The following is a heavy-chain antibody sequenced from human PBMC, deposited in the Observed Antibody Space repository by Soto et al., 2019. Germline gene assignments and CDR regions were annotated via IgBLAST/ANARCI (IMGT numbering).Heavy chain of an antibody. CDR3: VRHPRPPVVADTVFFDP. Sequence: SETLSLTCSVSGGSISSNDYYWGWIRQPPGKGLEWIGSIYYRGNTFDNPSLKSRVTISVDTSKSQFSLKMSSVTAADTAVYYCVRHPRPPVVADTVFFDPWGQGTLVSVS. CDR1: GGSISSNDYY. D-gene: IGHD6-19*01. CDR2: IYYRGNT. J-gene: IGHJ5*02. V-gene: IGHV4-39*01.